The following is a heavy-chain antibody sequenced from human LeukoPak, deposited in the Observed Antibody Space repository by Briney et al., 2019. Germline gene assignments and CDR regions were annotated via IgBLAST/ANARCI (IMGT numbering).Heavy chain of an antibody. J-gene: IGHJ4*02. CDR1: GFTFGDYA. D-gene: IGHD6-19*01. Sequence: PGGSLRLSCTVSGFTFGDYAMSWVRQAPGKGLEWVGFIRSKAYGGTTEYAASVKGRFTISRDDSKSIAYLQMNSLKTEDTAVYYCTRDVAVAGSYYFDYWGQGTLVTVSS. CDR2: IRSKAYGGTT. V-gene: IGHV3-49*04. CDR3: TRDVAVAGSYYFDY.